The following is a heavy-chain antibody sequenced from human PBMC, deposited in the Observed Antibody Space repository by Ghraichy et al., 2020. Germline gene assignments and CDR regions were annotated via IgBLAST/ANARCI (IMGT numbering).Heavy chain of an antibody. D-gene: IGHD4-17*01. CDR1: GFTFDDYA. CDR2: ISWNSGNI. V-gene: IGHV3-9*01. J-gene: IGHJ4*02. Sequence: LSLTCAASGFTFDDYAMHWVRQAPGKGLEWVSGISWNSGNIGYADSVKGQFTISRDNAKNSLYLQMNSLRAEDTAFYYCAKGDYGDYHCDFDYWGQGTLVTVSS. CDR3: AKGDYGDYHCDFDY.